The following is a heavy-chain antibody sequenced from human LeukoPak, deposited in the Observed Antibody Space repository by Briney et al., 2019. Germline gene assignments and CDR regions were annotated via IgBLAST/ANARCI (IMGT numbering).Heavy chain of an antibody. CDR1: GFTFSSYG. CDR2: IRYDGSNK. V-gene: IGHV3-30*02. J-gene: IGHJ5*02. CDR3: AKDWGWFGELASWFDP. Sequence: GGSLRLSCAASGFTFSSYGMHWVRQAPGKGLEWVAFIRYDGSNKYYADSEKGRFTISRDNSKSTLYLQMNSLSAEDTAVYYCAKDWGWFGELASWFDPWGQGTLVTVSS. D-gene: IGHD3-10*01.